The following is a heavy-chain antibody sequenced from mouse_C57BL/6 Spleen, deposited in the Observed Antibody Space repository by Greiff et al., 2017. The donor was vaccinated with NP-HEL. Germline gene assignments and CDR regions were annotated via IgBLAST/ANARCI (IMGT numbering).Heavy chain of an antibody. D-gene: IGHD1-1*01. CDR3: ARINYYGSSPYYFDY. Sequence: QVQLQQSGAELVKPGASVKLSCKASGYTFTSYWMHWVKQRPGQGLEWIGMIHPNSGSTNYNEKFKSKATLTVDKSSSTAYMQLSSLTSEDSAVYYCARINYYGSSPYYFDYWGQGTTLTVSS. CDR1: GYTFTSYW. CDR2: IHPNSGST. V-gene: IGHV1-64*01. J-gene: IGHJ2*01.